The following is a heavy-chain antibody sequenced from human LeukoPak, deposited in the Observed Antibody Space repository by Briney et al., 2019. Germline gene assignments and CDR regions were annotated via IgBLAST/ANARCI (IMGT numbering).Heavy chain of an antibody. Sequence: GASVKVSCKASGYTFTSYGISWVRQAPGQGLEWMGWISAYNGNTNYAQKLQGRVTMTTDTSTSTAYMELRSLRSDDTAVYYCARDLGTRGYSGYDESRYYYYYGMDVWGQGTTVTVSS. CDR1: GYTFTSYG. V-gene: IGHV1-18*01. CDR2: ISAYNGNT. J-gene: IGHJ6*02. D-gene: IGHD5-12*01. CDR3: ARDLGTRGYSGYDESRYYYYYGMDV.